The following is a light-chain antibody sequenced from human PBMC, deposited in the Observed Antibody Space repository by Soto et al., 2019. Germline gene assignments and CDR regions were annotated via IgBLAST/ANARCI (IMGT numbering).Light chain of an antibody. V-gene: IGKV1-9*01. CDR3: QQLNSYPYT. CDR2: TAS. J-gene: IGKJ2*01. Sequence: DIQLTQSPSFLSASVGDIVTITCRASQGINSYLAWYQQKPGKAPKLLIYTASTLQSGVPSRFSGSGSGTEFTLTISSLQPEDFATYHCQQLNSYPYTFGQGTKLEIK. CDR1: QGINSY.